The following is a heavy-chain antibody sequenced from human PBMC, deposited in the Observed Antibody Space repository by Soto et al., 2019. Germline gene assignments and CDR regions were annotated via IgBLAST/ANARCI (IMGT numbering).Heavy chain of an antibody. J-gene: IGHJ4*02. V-gene: IGHV3-23*01. CDR3: AKDIYPFGYASSGYAFDY. D-gene: IGHD3-22*01. Sequence: PVGSLRLSCAASGFTFSSYAMSWVRQAPGKGLEWVSAISGSGGSTYYADSVKGRFTISRDNSKNTLYLQMNSLRAEDTAVYYCAKDIYPFGYASSGYAFDYCGQRTLVTVSS. CDR1: GFTFSSYA. CDR2: ISGSGGST.